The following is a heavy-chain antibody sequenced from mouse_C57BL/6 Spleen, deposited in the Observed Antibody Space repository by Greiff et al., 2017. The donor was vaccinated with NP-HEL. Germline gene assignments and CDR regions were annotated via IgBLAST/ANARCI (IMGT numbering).Heavy chain of an antibody. Sequence: EVQLVESGGGLVKPGGSLKLSCAASGFTFSSYTMSWVRQTPEKRLEWVATISGGGGNTYYPDSVKGRFTISRDNAKNTLYLQMSSLRSEDTALYYCARQGTTVPYWYFDVWGTGTTVTVSS. V-gene: IGHV5-9*01. D-gene: IGHD1-1*01. CDR3: ARQGTTVPYWYFDV. J-gene: IGHJ1*03. CDR2: ISGGGGNT. CDR1: GFTFSSYT.